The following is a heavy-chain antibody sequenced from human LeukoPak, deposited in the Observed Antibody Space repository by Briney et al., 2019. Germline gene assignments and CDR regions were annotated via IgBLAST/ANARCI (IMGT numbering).Heavy chain of an antibody. J-gene: IGHJ6*02. CDR1: GYTFTSYG. CDR2: ISAYNGNT. Sequence: GASVKVSCKASGYTFTSYGISWVRQAPGQGLEWMGWISAYNGNTNYAQKLQGRVTMTTDTSTRTAYMELRSLRSDDTAVYYCARAPQTQYYYYYYGMDVWGQGTTVTVSS. V-gene: IGHV1-18*01. CDR3: ARAPQTQYYYYYYGMDV.